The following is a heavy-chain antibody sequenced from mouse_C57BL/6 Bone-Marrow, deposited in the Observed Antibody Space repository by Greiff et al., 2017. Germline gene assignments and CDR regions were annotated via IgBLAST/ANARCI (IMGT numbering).Heavy chain of an antibody. D-gene: IGHD3-3*01. CDR3: ARQGPAWFAY. Sequence: VQLQQSGAELARPGASVKLSCKASGYTFTSSGISWVKQRTGQGLEWIGEIYPRSGNTYYNEKFKGKATLTADKSSSTAYMELRRLTSEDSAVYFCARQGPAWFAYWGQGTLVTVSA. J-gene: IGHJ3*01. CDR1: GYTFTSSG. V-gene: IGHV1-81*01. CDR2: IYPRSGNT.